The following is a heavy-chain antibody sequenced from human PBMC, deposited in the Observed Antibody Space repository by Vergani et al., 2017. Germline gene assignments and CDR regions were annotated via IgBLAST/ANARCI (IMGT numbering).Heavy chain of an antibody. J-gene: IGHJ4*02. Sequence: QVQLQQWGAGLLKPSETLSLTCTVSGGSISSSSYYWGWIRQPPGKGLEWIGSIYYSGSTYYNPSLKSRVTISVDTSKNQFSLKLSSVTAADTAVYYCARDPHNYGSGSFDYWGQGTLVTVSS. D-gene: IGHD3-10*01. CDR3: ARDPHNYGSGSFDY. CDR2: IYYSGST. CDR1: GGSISSSSYY. V-gene: IGHV4-39*07.